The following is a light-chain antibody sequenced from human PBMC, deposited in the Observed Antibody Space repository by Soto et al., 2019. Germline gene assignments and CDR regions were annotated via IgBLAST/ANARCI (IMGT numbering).Light chain of an antibody. Sequence: DIVMTQSPDSLAVSLGERATINCKSSQSVLYSSNNKNYLAWYQQKPGQPPKLLISWASTRESGVPDRFSGSGSGTDFTLTISSLHAEDVAVYYCQQYYGSPPRTFGQGTKVEIK. V-gene: IGKV4-1*01. J-gene: IGKJ1*01. CDR3: QQYYGSPPRT. CDR1: QSVLYSSNNKNY. CDR2: WAS.